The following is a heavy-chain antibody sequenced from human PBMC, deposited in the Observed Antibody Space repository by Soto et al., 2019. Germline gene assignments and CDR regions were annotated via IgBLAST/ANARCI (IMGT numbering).Heavy chain of an antibody. Sequence: GESLKISCKGSGYSSTSYWIGWVRQMPGKRLEWMGIIYPGDSDTRYSPSFQGQVTTSADKSISTAYLQWSSLKASDTAIYYCARRGDSSSWYAGGHYYYYGMDVWGQGTTVTVSS. CDR2: IYPGDSDT. CDR1: GYSSTSYW. CDR3: ARRGDSSSWYAGGHYYYYGMDV. J-gene: IGHJ6*02. V-gene: IGHV5-51*01. D-gene: IGHD6-13*01.